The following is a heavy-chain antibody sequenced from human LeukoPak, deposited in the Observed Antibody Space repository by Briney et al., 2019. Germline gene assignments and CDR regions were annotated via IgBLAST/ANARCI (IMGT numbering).Heavy chain of an antibody. J-gene: IGHJ5*02. CDR1: GFTFTNYA. D-gene: IGHD5-18*01. Sequence: QPGGSLRLSCATSGFTFTNYAMNWVRQAPGKGLEWVSYISSSGSTIYYADSVKGRFTISRDNAKNSLYLQMNSLRAEDTAVYYCARDQLAAEPHTAMVTGWFDPWGQGTLVTVSS. CDR3: ARDQLAAEPHTAMVTGWFDP. V-gene: IGHV3-48*03. CDR2: ISSSGSTI.